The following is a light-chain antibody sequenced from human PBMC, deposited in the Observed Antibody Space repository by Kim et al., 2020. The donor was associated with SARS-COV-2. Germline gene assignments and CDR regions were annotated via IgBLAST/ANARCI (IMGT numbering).Light chain of an antibody. Sequence: EIGMTQSPATLAVSPGERATLSCKASQSVASNLAWYQQKPGQAPRLLIYDVFTRAAGIPDRFRGSGSRTEFTLTISSLQSEDVAVYFCQQYSNWWTFGQGTKVDIK. J-gene: IGKJ1*01. CDR3: QQYSNWWT. CDR2: DVF. V-gene: IGKV3-15*01. CDR1: QSVASN.